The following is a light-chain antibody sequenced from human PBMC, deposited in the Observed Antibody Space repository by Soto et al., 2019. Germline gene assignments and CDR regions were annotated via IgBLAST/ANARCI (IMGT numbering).Light chain of an antibody. CDR1: QDISNY. V-gene: IGKV1-33*01. CDR3: QRYDKLPPFT. J-gene: IGKJ3*01. CDR2: DAS. Sequence: DIQMTQSPSSLSASVGDRVTITCQASQDISNYLNRYQQRPGKAPKLLIYDASKLETGVPARFSVSGSGTDFTFTISSLQPEDIGTYYCQRYDKLPPFTFGPGTKVNVK.